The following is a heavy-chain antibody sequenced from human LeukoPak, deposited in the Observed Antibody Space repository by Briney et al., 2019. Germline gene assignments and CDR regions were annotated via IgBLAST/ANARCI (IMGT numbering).Heavy chain of an antibody. CDR3: AKGFTFGGVGNFDY. CDR1: GFTFDDYA. D-gene: IGHD3-16*01. Sequence: GGSLRLSCAASGFTFDDYAMHWVRQAPGKGLEWVSGISWNSGSIGYADSVKGRFTISRDNAKNSLYLQMNSLRAEDTALYYCAKGFTFGGVGNFDYWGQGTLVTVSS. V-gene: IGHV3-9*01. J-gene: IGHJ4*02. CDR2: ISWNSGSI.